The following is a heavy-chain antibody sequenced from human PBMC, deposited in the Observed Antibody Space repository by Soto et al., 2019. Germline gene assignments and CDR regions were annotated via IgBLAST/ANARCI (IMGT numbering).Heavy chain of an antibody. Sequence: GESLKISCKGSGYSFAGYWITWVRQKPGKGLEWMGRIDPSDSQTYYSPSFRGHVTISVTKSITTVFLQWSSLRATATAMYYCARQIYDSDTGPNFQYYWDSWGQGTPVTVSS. CDR1: GYSFAGYW. CDR3: ARQIYDSDTGPNFQYYWDS. V-gene: IGHV5-10-1*01. D-gene: IGHD3-22*01. J-gene: IGHJ4*02. CDR2: IDPSDSQT.